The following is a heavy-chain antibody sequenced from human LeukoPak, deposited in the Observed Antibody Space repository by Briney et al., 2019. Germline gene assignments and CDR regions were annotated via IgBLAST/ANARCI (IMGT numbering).Heavy chain of an antibody. D-gene: IGHD3-3*01. CDR1: GFTFSNYA. Sequence: GGSLRLSCAASGFTFSNYAMTWVRQAPGKGLEWVSNISGRGTSINYAVSVKGRFSISRDNSKNTLYLQMNSLRDEDTAVYYCVRNDTSGVGLDYWGRGSLVTVSS. J-gene: IGHJ4*02. CDR2: ISGRGTSI. V-gene: IGHV3-23*01. CDR3: VRNDTSGVGLDY.